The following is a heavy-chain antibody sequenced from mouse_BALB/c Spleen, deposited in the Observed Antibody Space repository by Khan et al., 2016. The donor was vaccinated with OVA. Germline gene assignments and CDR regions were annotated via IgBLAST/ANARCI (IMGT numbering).Heavy chain of an antibody. Sequence: MQLKESGPGLVAPSQSLSITCTISGFSLTDYGVHWVRQPPGKGLEWLVVIWSDGSTTYNSALKSRLSIIKDNSKSQIFLKMNSLQTDDTAMYYCARQPYYHYYIMDYWGQGTSVTVSS. V-gene: IGHV2-6-1*01. D-gene: IGHD2-10*01. CDR2: IWSDGST. J-gene: IGHJ4*01. CDR3: ARQPYYHYYIMDY. CDR1: GFSLTDYG.